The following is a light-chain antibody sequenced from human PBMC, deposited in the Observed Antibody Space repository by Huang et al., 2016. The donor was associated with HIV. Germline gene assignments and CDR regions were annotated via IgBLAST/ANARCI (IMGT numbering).Light chain of an antibody. J-gene: IGKJ1*01. CDR1: QSLDKGF. V-gene: IGKV3-20*01. Sequence: ELVLTQSPGTLSSSPGGAAVISCRASQSLDKGFLAWYRQKPGQAPELLIFDSSKRPSGIPDRFVGSGSGTDFSLTIDGLDPEDFAFYFCHHYGATQWAFGRGTRGEMK. CDR2: DSS. CDR3: HHYGATQWA.